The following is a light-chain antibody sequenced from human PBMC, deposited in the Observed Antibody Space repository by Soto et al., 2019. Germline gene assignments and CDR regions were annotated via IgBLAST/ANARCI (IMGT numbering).Light chain of an antibody. J-gene: IGLJ1*01. CDR2: DGS. CDR3: SSYTFSSAKV. CDR1: SSDVGGYKY. V-gene: IGLV2-14*01. Sequence: QSARTQPASVSGSPGQSITISCTGTSSDVGGYKYVSWYQQHPGKAPKLMIYDGSNRPSGVSNRFSGSKSGNKASLTISWLQAEDEADYYCSSYTFSSAKVLGTGTKLNVL.